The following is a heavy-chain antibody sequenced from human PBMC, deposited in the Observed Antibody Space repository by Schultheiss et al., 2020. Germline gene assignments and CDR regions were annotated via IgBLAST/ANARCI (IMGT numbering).Heavy chain of an antibody. CDR3: AKRGPSGCCTTGWFDP. Sequence: GESLKISCAASGFTFSNSAMTWVRQAPGKGLEWVSVISGSGANTYYAASVKGRFTISRDNSKDTLYLQMNSLRVEDTAVYYCAKRGPSGCCTTGWFDPWGQGTLVTVSS. V-gene: IGHV3-23*01. J-gene: IGHJ5*02. D-gene: IGHD6-19*01. CDR2: ISGSGANT. CDR1: GFTFSNSA.